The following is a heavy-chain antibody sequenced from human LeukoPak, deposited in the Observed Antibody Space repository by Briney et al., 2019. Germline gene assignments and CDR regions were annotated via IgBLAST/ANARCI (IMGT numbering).Heavy chain of an antibody. Sequence: AGGSLRLSCAASGFTFSTSGMHWVRQAPGKGLEWVAFIRFDGSYTYQTDTVKGRFTISRDNSQNMLFLQMNSLRAEDTAVYYCAKDWSSGYPYYFDYWGQGTLVTVSS. CDR1: GFTFSTSG. CDR3: AKDWSSGYPYYFDY. CDR2: IRFDGSYT. V-gene: IGHV3-30*02. J-gene: IGHJ4*02. D-gene: IGHD3-22*01.